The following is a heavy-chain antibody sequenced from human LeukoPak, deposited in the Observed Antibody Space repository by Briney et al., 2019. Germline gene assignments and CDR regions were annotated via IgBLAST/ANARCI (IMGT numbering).Heavy chain of an antibody. CDR3: ARGHRSSSWYFGSGDLNYLFDY. Sequence: ASVKVSCKASGYTFTSYDINWVRQATGQGLEWMGWMNPNSGNTGYAQKFQGRVTMTRNTSISTAYMELSSLRSEDTAVYYCARGHRSSSWYFGSGDLNYLFDYWGQGTPVTVSS. D-gene: IGHD6-13*01. J-gene: IGHJ4*02. V-gene: IGHV1-8*01. CDR1: GYTFTSYD. CDR2: MNPNSGNT.